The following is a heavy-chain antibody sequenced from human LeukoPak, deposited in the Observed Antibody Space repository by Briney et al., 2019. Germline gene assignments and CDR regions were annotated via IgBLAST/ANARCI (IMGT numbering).Heavy chain of an antibody. CDR1: GGSISSGSHY. CDR2: IYTSGAT. D-gene: IGHD3-10*01. CDR3: ARDRSGRMNWYFDL. Sequence: SETPSLTCTVSGGSISSGSHYWSWIRQPAGKGLEWIERIYTSGATNYNPSLKSRVTISVDTSKNQFSLKLSSVTAADTAVYYCARDRSGRMNWYFDLWGRGTLVTVSS. V-gene: IGHV4-61*02. J-gene: IGHJ2*01.